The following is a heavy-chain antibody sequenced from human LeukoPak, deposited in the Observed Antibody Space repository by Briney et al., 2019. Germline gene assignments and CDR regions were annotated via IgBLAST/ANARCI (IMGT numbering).Heavy chain of an antibody. V-gene: IGHV3-23*01. CDR1: GFTFSSYA. D-gene: IGHD1-20*01. J-gene: IGHJ4*02. CDR3: AKANGNWNDRLFDY. Sequence: GGSLRLSCAASGFTFSSYAMNWVRRAPGKGLEWVSVIGGSGGNIYYADSVKGRFTISRDNSRNTLYLQMNSLRAEDTAVYYCAKANGNWNDRLFDYWGQGTLVTVSS. CDR2: IGGSGGNI.